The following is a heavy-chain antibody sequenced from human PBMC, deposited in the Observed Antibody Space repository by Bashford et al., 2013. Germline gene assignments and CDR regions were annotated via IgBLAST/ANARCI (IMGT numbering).Heavy chain of an antibody. V-gene: IGHV3-23*01. CDR2: IGWDGGNT. D-gene: IGHD3-9*01. Sequence: VRQAPGKGLEWVSSIGWDGGNTFYADSVKGRFTISRDNSKNTLYLQMNSLRAEDTAIYYCAKDGVLMGYSYFDRWGQGTLVTVSS. CDR3: AKDGVLMGYSYFDR. J-gene: IGHJ4*02.